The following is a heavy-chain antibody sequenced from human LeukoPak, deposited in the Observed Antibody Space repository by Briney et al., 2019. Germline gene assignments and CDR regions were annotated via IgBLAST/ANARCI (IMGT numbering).Heavy chain of an antibody. CDR2: ISYDGSNK. CDR1: GFTFSSYA. V-gene: IGHV3-30-3*01. CDR3: ARGEWDIVVVVAATTPFDY. D-gene: IGHD2-15*01. J-gene: IGHJ4*02. Sequence: GRSLRLSCAASGFTFSSYAMHWVRQAPGKGLEWVAIISYDGSNKYYADSVKGRFTISRDNSKNTLYLQMNSLRAEDTAVYYCARGEWDIVVVVAATTPFDYWGQGTLVTVSS.